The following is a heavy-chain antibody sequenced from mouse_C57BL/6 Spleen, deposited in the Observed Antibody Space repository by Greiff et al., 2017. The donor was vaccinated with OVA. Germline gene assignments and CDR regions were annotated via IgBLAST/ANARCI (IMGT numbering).Heavy chain of an antibody. V-gene: IGHV3-6*01. CDR1: GYSITSGYY. J-gene: IGHJ2*01. D-gene: IGHD1-1*01. CDR3: ARGYYGSSPRFDY. Sequence: EVKLVESGPGLVKPSQSLSLTCSVTGYSITSGYYWNWIRQSPENKLEWRGYIRYNGSTNYNPSLKNRISITRDTSKNQFFLKLNSVTTEDTAAYYCARGYYGSSPRFDYWGQGTTLTVSS. CDR2: IRYNGST.